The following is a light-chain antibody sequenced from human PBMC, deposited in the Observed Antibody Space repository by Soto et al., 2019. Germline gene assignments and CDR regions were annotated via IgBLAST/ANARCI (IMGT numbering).Light chain of an antibody. V-gene: IGKV3-11*01. J-gene: IGKJ2*01. CDR3: QQRSNWPPMYT. Sequence: EIVLTQSPATLSLSPGERATLSCRASQSVSSYLAWYQQKPGQAPRLLIYDASTRATGIPARFSGSVSGTDFTLTISSLEPEDFAVYYCQQRSNWPPMYTFGQGTKLEIK. CDR1: QSVSSY. CDR2: DAS.